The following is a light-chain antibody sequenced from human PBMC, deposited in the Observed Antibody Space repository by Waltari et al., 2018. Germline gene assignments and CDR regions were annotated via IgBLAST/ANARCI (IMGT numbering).Light chain of an antibody. CDR2: DVN. Sequence: QSALTQPASVSGSPGQSTTISCTGSSSDIGSYNYVSWYQQHPGKGPKLMIYDVNNGPSGVSNRFSGSKSGKTASLNISGLQAEDEADYYCASYTTSSTLVFGGGTKLTVL. V-gene: IGLV2-14*03. J-gene: IGLJ2*01. CDR3: ASYTTSSTLV. CDR1: SSDIGSYNY.